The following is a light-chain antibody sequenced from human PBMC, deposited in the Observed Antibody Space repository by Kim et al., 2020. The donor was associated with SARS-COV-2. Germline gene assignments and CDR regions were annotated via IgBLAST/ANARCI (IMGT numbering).Light chain of an antibody. Sequence: GSPGERATLSCRASQSVSSNLAWYQQRPGQAPRLLIYGASTRATGIPARFSGSGSGTEFTLTISSLQSEDFAVYYCQQYNNWLRTFGGGTKVDIK. CDR3: QQYNNWLRT. CDR2: GAS. J-gene: IGKJ4*01. V-gene: IGKV3-15*01. CDR1: QSVSSN.